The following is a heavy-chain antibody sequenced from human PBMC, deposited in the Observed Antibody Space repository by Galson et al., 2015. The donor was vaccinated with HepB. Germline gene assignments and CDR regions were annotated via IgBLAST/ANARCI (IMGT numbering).Heavy chain of an antibody. V-gene: IGHV3-30-3*01. J-gene: IGHJ6*02. CDR3: ARDLFTDTAMVRYYYYGMDV. CDR2: ISYDGSNK. D-gene: IGHD5-18*01. CDR1: GFTFSSYA. Sequence: SLRLSCAASGFTFSSYAMHWVRQAPGKGLEWVAVISYDGSNKYYADSVKGRFTISRDNSKNTLYLQMNSLRAEDTAVYYCARDLFTDTAMVRYYYYGMDVWGQGTTVTVSS.